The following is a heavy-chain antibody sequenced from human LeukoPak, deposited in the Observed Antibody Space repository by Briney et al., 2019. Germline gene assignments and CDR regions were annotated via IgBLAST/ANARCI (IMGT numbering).Heavy chain of an antibody. CDR3: AKGGDTSSRGRGRY. Sequence: PGGSLRLSCAASGFTFSNYAMSWVRQAPGKGLEWVSAINLGGDTYYADSVKGRFTMSRDNSNKTLYLQMNSLRAGDTAVYYCAKGGDTSSRGRGRYWGQGTLVTVSS. D-gene: IGHD2-21*02. CDR1: GFTFSNYA. J-gene: IGHJ4*02. CDR2: INLGGDT. V-gene: IGHV3-23*01.